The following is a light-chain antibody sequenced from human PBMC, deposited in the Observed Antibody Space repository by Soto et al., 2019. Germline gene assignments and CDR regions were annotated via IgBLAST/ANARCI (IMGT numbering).Light chain of an antibody. Sequence: DIQMTQSPSSLSASVGDRVTITCRASQRIDNYLNWYQQKPGKAPNLVIYAVTTLQGGVPSRFSGSASGTDFTLTISRLQPEYFATYYCQQTYDTPPTFGQGTKLEI. CDR3: QQTYDTPPT. CDR1: QRIDNY. CDR2: AVT. V-gene: IGKV1-39*01. J-gene: IGKJ2*01.